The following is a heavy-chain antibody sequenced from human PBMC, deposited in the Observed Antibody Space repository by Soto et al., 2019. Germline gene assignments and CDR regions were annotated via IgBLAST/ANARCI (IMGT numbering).Heavy chain of an antibody. V-gene: IGHV3-23*01. CDR2: ISSSGGST. J-gene: IGHJ4*02. D-gene: IGHD3-9*01. CDR3: ARDPSTGFADY. CDR1: GFTFSNYA. Sequence: EVQLLQSGGDLVQPGGSLRLSCAASGFTFSNYAMNWVRQAPGKGLEWVSTISSSGGSTYYADSVKGRFTVSRDNSKNTLYLQINSRRAEDTAVYYCARDPSTGFADYWGQGTLVTVSS.